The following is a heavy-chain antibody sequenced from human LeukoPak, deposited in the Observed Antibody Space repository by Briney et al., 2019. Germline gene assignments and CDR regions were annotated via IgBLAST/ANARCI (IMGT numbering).Heavy chain of an antibody. CDR2: ISSSGSTI. V-gene: IGHV3-11*01. CDR3: AKWGCSGGSCYPFDY. CDR1: GFTFSDYY. J-gene: IGHJ4*02. Sequence: PGGSLRLSCAASGFTFSDYYMSWIRQAPGKGLEWVSYISSSGSTIYYADSVKGRFTISRDNAKNTLYLQMKSLRAEDTAVYYCAKWGCSGGSCYPFDYWGQGTLVTVSS. D-gene: IGHD2-15*01.